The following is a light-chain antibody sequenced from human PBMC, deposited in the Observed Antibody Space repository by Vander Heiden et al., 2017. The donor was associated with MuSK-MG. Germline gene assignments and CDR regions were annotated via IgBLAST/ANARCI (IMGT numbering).Light chain of an antibody. CDR3: QQDDDLPPT. J-gene: IGKJ4*01. Sequence: DIQMTQSPSSLSASVGDRVTITCQASQDISNYLNWYQQKPGKAPKLLIYDASNLETGVPSRFSGSGSGTDFTLTISSLQTEDITTKYCQQDDDLPPTFGGGTKVEIK. V-gene: IGKV1-33*01. CDR1: QDISNY. CDR2: DAS.